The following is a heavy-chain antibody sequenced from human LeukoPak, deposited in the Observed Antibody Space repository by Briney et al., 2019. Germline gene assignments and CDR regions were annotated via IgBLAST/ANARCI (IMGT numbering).Heavy chain of an antibody. CDR2: IYHSGST. V-gene: IGHV4-4*02. CDR1: GGSISSSNW. CDR3: ARDAISSSGTFDY. J-gene: IGHJ4*02. D-gene: IGHD6-6*01. Sequence: PSETLSLTCAVSGGSISSSNWWSWVRQPPGKGLEWIGEIYHSGSTNYNPSLKSRVTISVDKSKNQLSLNLSSVTAADTAVYYCARDAISSSGTFDYWGQGTLVTVSS.